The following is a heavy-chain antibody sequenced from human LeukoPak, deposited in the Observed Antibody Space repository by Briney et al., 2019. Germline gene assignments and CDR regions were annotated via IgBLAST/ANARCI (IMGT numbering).Heavy chain of an antibody. CDR2: INPNSGGT. CDR3: ARTYSSSWGLDY. D-gene: IGHD6-13*01. V-gene: IGHV1-2*06. CDR1: GYTFTGYY. Sequence: ASVKVSCKASGYTFTGYYIHWVRQAPGQGLEWMGRINPNSGGTNYAQKFQGRVTMTRDTSISTAYMELSRLRSDDTAVYYCARTYSSSWGLDYWGQGTLVTVSS. J-gene: IGHJ4*02.